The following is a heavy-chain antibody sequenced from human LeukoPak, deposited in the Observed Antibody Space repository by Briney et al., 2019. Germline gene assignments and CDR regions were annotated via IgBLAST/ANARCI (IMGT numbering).Heavy chain of an antibody. Sequence: PSETLSLTCTVSDDSITMYYWTWIRQPPGKGLEWVGYVDHTGSTKFNPSLNGRVSISRDTSNNFFSLRLRSVTAADTAVYFCARGRVSSSTWYSTYYYFFYMDFWGKGTTVTVSS. CDR1: DDSITMYY. CDR3: ARGRVSSSTWYSTYYYFFYMDF. D-gene: IGHD4-11*01. V-gene: IGHV4-59*01. CDR2: VDHTGST. J-gene: IGHJ6*03.